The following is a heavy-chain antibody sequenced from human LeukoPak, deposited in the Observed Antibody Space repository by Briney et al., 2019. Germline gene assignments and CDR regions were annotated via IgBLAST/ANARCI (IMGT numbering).Heavy chain of an antibody. D-gene: IGHD3-22*01. J-gene: IGHJ4*02. V-gene: IGHV1-24*01. Sequence: GASVKVSCKVSGYTLTELSMHWVRQAPGKGLEWMGGFDPEDGETIYAQKFQGRVTMTTDTSTSTAYMELRSLRSDDTAVYYCARDSGAAYYYDSSGHFSFDYWGQGTLVTVSS. CDR1: GYTLTELS. CDR2: FDPEDGET. CDR3: ARDSGAAYYYDSSGHFSFDY.